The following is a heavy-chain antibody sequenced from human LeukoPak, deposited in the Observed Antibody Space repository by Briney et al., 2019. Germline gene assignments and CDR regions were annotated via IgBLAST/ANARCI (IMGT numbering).Heavy chain of an antibody. J-gene: IGHJ4*02. CDR1: GGSIRSYY. CDR3: ARHLDSNGWYVIDY. Sequence: SETLSLTCTVSGGSIRSYYWGWIRQPPGKGLEYIGYIYYTGSTNYNPSLKNRVTISLDTSKNQFSLNLSSMTAADTAVYYCARHLDSNGWYVIDYWGQGTLVTVSS. D-gene: IGHD6-19*01. V-gene: IGHV4-59*08. CDR2: IYYTGST.